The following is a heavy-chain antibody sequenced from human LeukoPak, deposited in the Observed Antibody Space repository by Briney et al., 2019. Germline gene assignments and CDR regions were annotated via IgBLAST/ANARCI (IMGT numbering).Heavy chain of an antibody. Sequence: ASVKVSCEASGYTFTGHYMHWVRQAPGQGLEWMGWINPKNAGTNFAQRFQGRVTMTRDTSISTVYMELSRLRSDDTALYYCARTLYIGAVPGGFDYWGQGTLITVSS. V-gene: IGHV1-2*02. CDR2: INPKNAGT. D-gene: IGHD6-13*01. CDR1: GYTFTGHY. J-gene: IGHJ4*02. CDR3: ARTLYIGAVPGGFDY.